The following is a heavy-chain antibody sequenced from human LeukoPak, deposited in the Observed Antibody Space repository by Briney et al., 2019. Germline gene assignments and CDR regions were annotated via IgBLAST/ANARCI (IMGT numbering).Heavy chain of an antibody. CDR3: ARASRVLRFLEWQDNGMDV. V-gene: IGHV4-30-2*01. CDR2: IYHSGST. CDR1: GGSISSGGYS. Sequence: PSETLSLTCAVSGGSISSGGYSWSWIRQPPGKGLEWIGYIYHSGSTYYNPSLKSRVTISVDRSKNQFSLKLSSVTAADTAVYYCARASRVLRFLEWQDNGMDVWGQGTTVTVSS. D-gene: IGHD3-3*01. J-gene: IGHJ6*02.